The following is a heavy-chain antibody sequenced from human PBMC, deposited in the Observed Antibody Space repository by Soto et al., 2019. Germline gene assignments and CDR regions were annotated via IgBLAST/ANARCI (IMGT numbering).Heavy chain of an antibody. CDR2: IYYSGST. CDR1: GGSVSSGSYY. CDR3: ARATRDYYDFRSGYYSGWFDP. V-gene: IGHV4-61*01. J-gene: IGHJ5*02. Sequence: PSETLSLTCTVSGGSVSSGSYYWSWIRQPPGKGLEWIGYIYYSGSTNYNPSLKSRVTISVVTSENHFSLKLNAVSAADTAVYYCARATRDYYDFRSGYYSGWFDPWGQGTLVTVSS. D-gene: IGHD3-3*01.